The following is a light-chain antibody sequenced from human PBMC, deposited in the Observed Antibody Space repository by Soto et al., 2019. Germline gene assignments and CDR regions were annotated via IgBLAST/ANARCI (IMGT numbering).Light chain of an antibody. V-gene: IGKV3-11*01. J-gene: IGKJ2*01. CDR2: DAS. CDR3: QQSSNWPPYT. CDR1: QSVSSY. Sequence: EIVLTQSPATLSLSPGERATLSCRASQSVSSYLAWYQQKPGQAPRLLIYDASNRATGIPARFSGSGSGTDFTLTISSLEPEDLAVYYCQQSSNWPPYTFGQGTKLEIK.